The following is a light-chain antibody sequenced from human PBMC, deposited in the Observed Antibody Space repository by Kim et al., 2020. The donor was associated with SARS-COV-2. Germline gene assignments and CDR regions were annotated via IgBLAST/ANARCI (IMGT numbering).Light chain of an antibody. J-gene: IGLJ1*01. Sequence: SVKLTCTLSSGHSSYAIAWHQQQPEKGPRYLMNLNSDGSHSKGDGIPDRFSGSSSGAERYLTISSLQSEDEADYYCQTWGTGIHVFGTGTKVTVL. CDR1: SGHSSYA. CDR2: LNSDGSH. V-gene: IGLV4-69*01. CDR3: QTWGTGIHV.